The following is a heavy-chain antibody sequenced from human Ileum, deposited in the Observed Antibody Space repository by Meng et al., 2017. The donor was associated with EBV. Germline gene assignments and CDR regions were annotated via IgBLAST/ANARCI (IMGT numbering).Heavy chain of an antibody. CDR3: ARRPGSPSSRFDY. D-gene: IGHD6-6*01. CDR1: GFPPPSSGVG. CDR2: IYWNDDK. V-gene: IGHV2-5*01. Sequence: TLNGLRPPLVTPTQTLPLTCSFFGFPPPSSGVGVGWIRQPPGKALEWLPLIYWNDDKRYSPSLKSRLTVTRDTSKNQVVLTLTNVDPVDTATYYCARRPGSPSSRFDYWGQGTLVTVSS. J-gene: IGHJ4*02.